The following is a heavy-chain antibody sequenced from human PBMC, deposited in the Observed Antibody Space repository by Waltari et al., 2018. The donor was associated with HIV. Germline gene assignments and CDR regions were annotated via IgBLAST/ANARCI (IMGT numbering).Heavy chain of an antibody. CDR1: GFTFSTYW. Sequence: EVQLVESGGGLVRPGGSLRLSCAASGFTFSTYWMNWVRQAPGKGLEWVAKIKQDGSERHYGDSGKGRCTISRDNAKNSLYLQMNSLRAEDTAVYYCARSSWHDYWGQGTLVTVSS. CDR2: IKQDGSER. CDR3: ARSSWHDY. J-gene: IGHJ4*02. D-gene: IGHD6-13*01. V-gene: IGHV3-7*01.